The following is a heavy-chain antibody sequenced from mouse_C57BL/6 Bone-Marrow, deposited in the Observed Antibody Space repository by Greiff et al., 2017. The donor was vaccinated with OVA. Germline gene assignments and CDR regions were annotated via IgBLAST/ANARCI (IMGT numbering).Heavy chain of an antibody. CDR1: GFTFNTYA. J-gene: IGHJ1*03. Sequence: EVKLVESGGGLVQPKGSLKLSCAASGFTFNTYAMHWVRQAPGKGLEWVARIRSKSSNYATYYADSVKDRFTISRDDSQSMLYLQMNNLKTEDTAMYYCVRDPLYDGYYVWYFDVWGTGTTVTVSS. CDR3: VRDPLYDGYYVWYFDV. D-gene: IGHD2-3*01. CDR2: IRSKSSNYAT. V-gene: IGHV10-3*01.